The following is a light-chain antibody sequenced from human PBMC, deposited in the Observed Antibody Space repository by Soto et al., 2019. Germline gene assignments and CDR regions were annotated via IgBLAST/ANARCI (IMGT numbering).Light chain of an antibody. V-gene: IGLV1-44*01. Sequence: QSVLTQPPSASGTPGQRVTISCSGSSYNIGSNTVNWYQQLPGTAPKLLIYSNNQRPSGVPDRFSGSKSGTSASLAISGLQAEDEADYYCAAWDDSLNGVAFGGGTKLIVL. J-gene: IGLJ2*01. CDR3: AAWDDSLNGVA. CDR2: SNN. CDR1: SYNIGSNT.